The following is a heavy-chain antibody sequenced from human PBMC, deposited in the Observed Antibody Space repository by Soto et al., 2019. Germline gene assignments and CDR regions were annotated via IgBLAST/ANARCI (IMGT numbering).Heavy chain of an antibody. J-gene: IGHJ6*02. CDR1: GFTFSSYA. Sequence: EVQLLESGGGLVQPGGSLRLSCAASGFTFSSYAMSWVRQAPGKGLEWVSAISGSGGSTYYADSVKGRFPISRDNSKHTLYLQMTSLSAEDTAVYYCAKMGMVRGVMGGMDVWGQGTTVTVSS. CDR2: ISGSGGST. CDR3: AKMGMVRGVMGGMDV. D-gene: IGHD3-10*01. V-gene: IGHV3-23*01.